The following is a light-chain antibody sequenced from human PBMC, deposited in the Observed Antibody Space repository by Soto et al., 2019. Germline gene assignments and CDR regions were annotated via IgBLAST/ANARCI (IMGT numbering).Light chain of an antibody. CDR1: QSVSSY. J-gene: IGKJ1*01. CDR2: DAS. Sequence: EIVLTQSPATLSLSPGEGATLSCRASQSVSSYLAWYQQKPGQAPRLVIYDASNRATGIPARFSGSGSGTDFTLTISSLEPEDFAVYYCQQRSNWPWTFGQGTKVEIK. V-gene: IGKV3-11*01. CDR3: QQRSNWPWT.